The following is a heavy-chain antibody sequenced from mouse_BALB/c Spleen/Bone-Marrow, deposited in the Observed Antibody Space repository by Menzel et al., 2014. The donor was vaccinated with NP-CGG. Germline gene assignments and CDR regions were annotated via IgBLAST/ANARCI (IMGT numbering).Heavy chain of an antibody. CDR1: GFNIKDTY. CDR3: ASYRYAWYFDV. J-gene: IGHJ1*01. V-gene: IGHV14-3*02. D-gene: IGHD2-14*01. Sequence: VQLKESGAGLVKPGASVKLSCTASGFNIKDTYMHWVKQRPEQGLEWIGRIDPANGNTKYDPKFQGKATITADTSPNTAYLQLSSLTSEDTAVYYCASYRYAWYFDVWGAGTTVTVSS. CDR2: IDPANGNT.